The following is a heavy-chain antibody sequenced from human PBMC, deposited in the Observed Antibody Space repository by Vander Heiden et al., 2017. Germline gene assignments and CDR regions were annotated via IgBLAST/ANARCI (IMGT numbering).Heavy chain of an antibody. CDR1: GFTFSSYA. Sequence: EVQLLESGGGLVQPGGSLRLSCAASGFTFSSYAMRWVRQAPGKGLEGGAAISGSGGSTYYADSVKGRFTISRDNAKNTLYLQMNSLRAEDTAVYYCAKVKWEPGKRFDYWGQGTLVTVSS. D-gene: IGHD1-26*01. V-gene: IGHV3-23*01. J-gene: IGHJ4*02. CDR3: AKVKWEPGKRFDY. CDR2: ISGSGGST.